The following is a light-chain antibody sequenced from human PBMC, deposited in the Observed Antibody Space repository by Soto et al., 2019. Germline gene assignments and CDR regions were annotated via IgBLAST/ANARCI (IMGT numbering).Light chain of an antibody. Sequence: QSVLTQPASVSGSPGQSITISCTGTSSDVGASNYVSWYQQHPGKAPKLMIYEVSHRPSGVSNLFSGSKSGNTASLTISGLQAEDVADYYCSSYTDVVTLEVFGPGTKGTVL. CDR1: SSDVGASNY. CDR3: SSYTDVVTLEV. V-gene: IGLV2-14*01. CDR2: EVS. J-gene: IGLJ1*01.